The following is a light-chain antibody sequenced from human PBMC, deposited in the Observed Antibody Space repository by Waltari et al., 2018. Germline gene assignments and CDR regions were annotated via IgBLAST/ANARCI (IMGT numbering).Light chain of an antibody. CDR2: KAS. CDR1: QSVSTS. CDR3: KQYITYPWT. Sequence: DIQMTQSPSTLSAFVGDRVTITCRASQSVSTSLAWYQQKPGKAPKVLIYKASSLESGVPLRFSGSGSGTEFTLTITSLQPDDVAIYSCKQYITYPWTFGQGTKVEVK. J-gene: IGKJ1*01. V-gene: IGKV1-5*03.